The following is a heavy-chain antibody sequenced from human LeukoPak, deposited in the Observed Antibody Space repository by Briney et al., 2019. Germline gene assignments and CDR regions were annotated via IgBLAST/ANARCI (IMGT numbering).Heavy chain of an antibody. CDR3: AKGERGGLTFFDY. CDR2: ISSSSSYI. V-gene: IGHV3-21*01. D-gene: IGHD1-1*01. CDR1: GFTFSSYS. Sequence: PGGSLRLSCAASGFTFSSYSMNWVRQAPGKGLEWVSSISSSSSYIYYADSVKGRFTISRDNAKNSLYLQMNSLRVEDTAVFYCAKGERGGLTFFDYWGQGTLVTVSS. J-gene: IGHJ4*02.